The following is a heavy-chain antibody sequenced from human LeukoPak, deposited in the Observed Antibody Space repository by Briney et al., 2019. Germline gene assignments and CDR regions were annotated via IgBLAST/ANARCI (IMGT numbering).Heavy chain of an antibody. CDR2: IYYSGCT. D-gene: IGHD2-2*02. CDR1: GGSFSGYY. J-gene: IGHJ5*02. V-gene: IGHV4-59*01. Sequence: SETLSLTCAVYGGSFSGYYWSWIRQPPGKGLEWIGYIYYSGCTNYNPSLKSRVTISVDTSKNQFSLKLSSVTAADTAVYYCARVHPHYCSSTSCYKGGNWFDPRGQGTLVTVSS. CDR3: ARVHPHYCSSTSCYKGGNWFDP.